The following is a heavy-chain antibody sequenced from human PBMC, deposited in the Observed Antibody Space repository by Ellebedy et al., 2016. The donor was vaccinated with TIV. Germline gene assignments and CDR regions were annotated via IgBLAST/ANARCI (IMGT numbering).Heavy chain of an antibody. V-gene: IGHV3-11*06. CDR1: GFTFSYYY. D-gene: IGHD4/OR15-4a*01. CDR3: ARVPKGVMALNY. J-gene: IGHJ4*02. Sequence: GESLKISCAASGFTFSYYYMSWIRQAPGKGLEWVSFISSSITYTNYADSVKGRFTISRDNAKKSVYLQMNSLRADDTAVYYCARVPKGVMALNYWGQGTLVAVSS. CDR2: ISSSITYT.